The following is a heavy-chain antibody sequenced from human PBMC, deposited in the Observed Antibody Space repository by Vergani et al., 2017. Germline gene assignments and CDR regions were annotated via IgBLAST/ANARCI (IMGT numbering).Heavy chain of an antibody. CDR1: GGSISSYY. Sequence: QVQLQESGPGLVKPSETLSLTCTVSGGSISSYYWSWIRQPPGKGLEWIGYIYYSGSTNYNPSLKSRVTISVDTSKNQFSLKLSSVTAADTAVYYFGSSTQGYYYYYMDVWGKGTTVTVSS. V-gene: IGHV4-59*01. J-gene: IGHJ6*03. D-gene: IGHD2-2*01. CDR2: IYYSGST. CDR3: GSSTQGYYYYYMDV.